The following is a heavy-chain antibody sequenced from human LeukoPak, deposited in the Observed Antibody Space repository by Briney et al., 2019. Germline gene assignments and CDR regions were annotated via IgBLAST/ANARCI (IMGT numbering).Heavy chain of an antibody. CDR2: MSYSGST. CDR1: GGSISSSSYF. D-gene: IGHD6-13*01. J-gene: IGHJ4*02. Sequence: SETLSLTCTVSGGSISSSSYFWGWIRQPPGKGLEWVGSMSYSGSTYYTPSLKTRVTISVDTSKNQFSLKLSSVTAADTAVYYCARRSSSQPPNYWGQGTLVTVSS. CDR3: ARRSSSQPPNY. V-gene: IGHV4-39*01.